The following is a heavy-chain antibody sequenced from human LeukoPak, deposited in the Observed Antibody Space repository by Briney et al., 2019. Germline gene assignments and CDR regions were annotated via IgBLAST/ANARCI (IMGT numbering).Heavy chain of an antibody. CDR1: GGSFSGYY. V-gene: IGHV4-34*01. CDR3: ARAYFVSWFDP. D-gene: IGHD2/OR15-2a*01. CDR2: INHSGST. Sequence: SETLSLTCAVYGGSFSGYYWSWIRQPPGKGLEWIGEINHSGSTNYNPSLKSRVTISVDTSKNQFSLKLSSVTAADTAVYYCARAYFVSWFDPWGQGTLDTVSS. J-gene: IGHJ5*02.